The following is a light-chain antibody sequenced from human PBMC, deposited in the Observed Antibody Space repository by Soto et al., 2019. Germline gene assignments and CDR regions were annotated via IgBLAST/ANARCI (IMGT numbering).Light chain of an antibody. CDR2: GAS. CDR1: QSVSSN. V-gene: IGKV3-15*01. J-gene: IGKJ1*01. CDR3: QQHNSWPWT. Sequence: IVMTQSPATLSVSPGESATLSCRASQSVSSNLAWYQQKPGQAPRLLIYGASTRVTGISARFSGSGSGTEFTLTLSSLQSEDFAVYYCQQHNSWPWTFGQGTKVDIK.